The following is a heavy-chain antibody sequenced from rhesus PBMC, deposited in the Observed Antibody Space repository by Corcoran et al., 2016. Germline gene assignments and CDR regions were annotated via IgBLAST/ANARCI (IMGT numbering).Heavy chain of an antibody. Sequence: EVQLVQSGAEVKRPGESLGISCTTSGYSFTGRWFSWVRQMPGQGLEWMGSSYPGDSDTRYNPSFQGQVTISADKSISTTYLQWSSLKASDTATYYCAKWASWNNDCFDYWGQGVLVTVSS. D-gene: IGHD1-20*01. J-gene: IGHJ4*01. CDR3: AKWASWNNDCFDY. CDR2: SYPGDSDT. CDR1: GYSFTGRW. V-gene: IGHV5-43*01.